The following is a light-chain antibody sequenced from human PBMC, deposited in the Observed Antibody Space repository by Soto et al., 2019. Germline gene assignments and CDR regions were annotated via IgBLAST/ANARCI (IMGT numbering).Light chain of an antibody. V-gene: IGLV2-14*01. Sequence: QSALTQPASVSGSPRQSITISCTGTSSDVGGYNYVSWYQQHPGKDPKLMIYEVSNRPSGVSNRFSGSKSGNTASLTISGLQAEDEADYYCSSYTSSNTLVFGTGTKLTVL. CDR3: SSYTSSNTLV. CDR1: SSDVGGYNY. J-gene: IGLJ1*01. CDR2: EVS.